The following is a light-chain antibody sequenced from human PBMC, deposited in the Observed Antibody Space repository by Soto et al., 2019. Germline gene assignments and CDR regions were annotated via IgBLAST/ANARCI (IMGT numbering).Light chain of an antibody. Sequence: DIQMTQAPSSLSASVGDRVTITCRASQSISSYLNWYQQKPGKAPKVLIFGASSLQSGVPSRFSGSGSGTDFTLTISSLRPEDVATYCCQQSYSTPYTFGQGTKLEIK. CDR3: QQSYSTPYT. CDR1: QSISSY. J-gene: IGKJ2*01. CDR2: GAS. V-gene: IGKV1-39*01.